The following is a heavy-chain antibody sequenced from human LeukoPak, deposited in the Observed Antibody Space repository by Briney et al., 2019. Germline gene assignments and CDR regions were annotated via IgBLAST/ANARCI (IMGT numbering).Heavy chain of an antibody. D-gene: IGHD3-10*01. V-gene: IGHV3-11*05. CDR1: GFTFSDYY. CDR2: ISGSSSYT. Sequence: PGGSLRLSCAASGFTFSDYYMSWIRQVPGKGLEWVSYISGSSSYTNYADSVKGRFTISRDNANNSLYLQMNSLRAEDTAVYYCARDLSGVDYWGQGTLVTVSS. J-gene: IGHJ4*02. CDR3: ARDLSGVDY.